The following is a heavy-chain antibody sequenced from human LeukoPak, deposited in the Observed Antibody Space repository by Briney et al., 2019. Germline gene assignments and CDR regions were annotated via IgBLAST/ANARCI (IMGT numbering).Heavy chain of an antibody. CDR3: ARGLYSSGWYHY. CDR1: GGTFSSYA. D-gene: IGHD6-19*01. CDR2: IIPIFGTA. V-gene: IGHV1-69*01. Sequence: SVKVSCKASGGTFSSYAISWVRQAPGQGLEWMGGIIPIFGTANYAQKFQGRVTITADESTSTAYMELSSLRSEDTAVHYCARGLYSSGWYHYWGQGTLVTVSS. J-gene: IGHJ4*02.